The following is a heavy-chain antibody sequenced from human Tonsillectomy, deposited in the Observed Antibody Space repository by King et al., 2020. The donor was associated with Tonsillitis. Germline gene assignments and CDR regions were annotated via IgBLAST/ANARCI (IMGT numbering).Heavy chain of an antibody. V-gene: IGHV1-46*01. Sequence: QLVQSGAEVKKPGASVKVSCKASGYTFTSYYMHWVRQAPGQGLEWMGIFNPSGGSTSYAKEFQGRVTMTRDTSTSTVYMELSSLRSEDTAVYYCARTTLIDYDYYYYGMDVWGQGTTVTVSS. CDR2: FNPSGGST. J-gene: IGHJ6*02. CDR3: ARTTLIDYDYYYYGMDV. D-gene: IGHD4-17*01. CDR1: GYTFTSYY.